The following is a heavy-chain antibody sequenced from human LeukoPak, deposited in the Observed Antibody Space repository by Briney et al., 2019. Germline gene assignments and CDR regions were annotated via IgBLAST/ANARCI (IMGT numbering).Heavy chain of an antibody. CDR2: IYYTGST. CDR3: ARGARQWLEDFDY. J-gene: IGHJ4*02. CDR1: GGSISTYY. D-gene: IGHD6-19*01. Sequence: PSETLSLTCSVSGGSISTYYWSWIRQPPGKGLEWIGYIYYTGSTNHNPSLKSRVTISVDTSKNQFSPNLSSVTAADTAVYYCARGARQWLEDFDYWGQGTLVTVSS. V-gene: IGHV4-59*01.